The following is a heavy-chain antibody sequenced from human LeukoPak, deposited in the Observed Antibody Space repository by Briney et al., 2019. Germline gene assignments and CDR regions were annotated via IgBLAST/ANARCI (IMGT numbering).Heavy chain of an antibody. CDR1: GFTFSSYS. J-gene: IGHJ4*02. V-gene: IGHV4-39*01. D-gene: IGHD1-1*01. CDR3: VRRGTTGTDFDY. CDR2: IDYSGST. Sequence: PGGSLRLSCAASGFTFSSYSMDWIRQAPGKGLEWIGNIDYSGSTYNNLSLKSRVTISVDTSKNQVSLKLSSVTAADTAVYYCVRRGTTGTDFDYWGQGTLVTVSS.